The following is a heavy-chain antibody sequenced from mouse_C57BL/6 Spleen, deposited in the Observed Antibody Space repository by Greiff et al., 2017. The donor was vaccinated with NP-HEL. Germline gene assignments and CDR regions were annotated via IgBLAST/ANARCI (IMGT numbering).Heavy chain of an antibody. D-gene: IGHD1-1*01. CDR2: IDPEDGET. CDR3: ARNNYGSGILYYYAMDD. J-gene: IGHJ4*01. V-gene: IGHV14-2*01. CDR1: GFNIKDYY. Sequence: EVQLVESGAELVKPGASVKLSCTASGFNIKDYYMHWVKQRTEQGLEWIGRIDPEDGETKYAPKFQGKATITADTSSNTAYLQLSSLTSEDTAVYYCARNNYGSGILYYYAMDDWGQGTSGTVSS.